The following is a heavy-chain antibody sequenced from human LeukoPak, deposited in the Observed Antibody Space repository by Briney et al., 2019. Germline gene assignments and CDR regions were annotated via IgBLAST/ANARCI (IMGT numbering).Heavy chain of an antibody. Sequence: GGSLRLSCAASGFTFSSYEMNWVRQAPGKGLEWVSYISSSGSTIYYADSVKGRFTISRDNAKNSLYLQMNSLRAEDTAVYYCARPIDDYGDHLYYYYYMDVWGKGTTVTVSS. CDR3: ARPIDDYGDHLYYYYYMDV. D-gene: IGHD4-17*01. CDR1: GFTFSSYE. V-gene: IGHV3-48*03. J-gene: IGHJ6*03. CDR2: ISSSGSTI.